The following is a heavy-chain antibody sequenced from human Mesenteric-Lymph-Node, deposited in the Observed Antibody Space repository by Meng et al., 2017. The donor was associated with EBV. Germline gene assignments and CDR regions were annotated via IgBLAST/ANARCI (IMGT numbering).Heavy chain of an antibody. CDR3: ARGVQVACRFDP. CDR2: INYRGSA. Sequence: GGEGVWRPWSPRSVSREVSGVSVSRSYSSGSCQTPGKGLEWVGEINYRGSASPHPHLKSRVNNSIETSENQFTLRLNTVTAAATAVYYCARGVQVACRFDPWGQGTLVTVSS. J-gene: IGHJ5*02. D-gene: IGHD5-12*01. V-gene: IGHV4-34*01. CDR1: GVSVSRSY.